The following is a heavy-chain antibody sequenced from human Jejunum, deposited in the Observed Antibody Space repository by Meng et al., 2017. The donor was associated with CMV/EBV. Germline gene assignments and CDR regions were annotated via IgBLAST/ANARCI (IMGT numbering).Heavy chain of an antibody. CDR1: CEALSSTCFY. J-gene: IGHJ4*02. Sequence: QLQLQDSAPGLVKPSAALSLISTVSCEALSSTCFYWGWIRQPPGKGLEWIGNINFGGRTYYNTSLNSRVTMSVDTSRNQLSLELSSVTAADTAVYYCARDGSDNWGNFDYWGQGSLVTVSS. CDR2: INFGGRT. CDR3: ARDGSDNWGNFDY. D-gene: IGHD7-27*01. V-gene: IGHV4-39*07.